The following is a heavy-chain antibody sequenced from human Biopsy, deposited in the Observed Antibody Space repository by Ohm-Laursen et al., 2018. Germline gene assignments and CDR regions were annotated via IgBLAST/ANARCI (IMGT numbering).Heavy chain of an antibody. CDR1: GFTFSSYA. CDR3: ARSPGRDRMDV. V-gene: IGHV3-48*04. D-gene: IGHD1-14*01. Sequence: SLRLSCTASGFTFSSYAMNWVRQAPGRGLEWVSYINVYSNKKYYADSVKGRFIVSRDNDKNSLYLQMNSLRAEDTAVYHCARSPGRDRMDVWGQRTTVIVSS. CDR2: INVYSNKK. J-gene: IGHJ6*02.